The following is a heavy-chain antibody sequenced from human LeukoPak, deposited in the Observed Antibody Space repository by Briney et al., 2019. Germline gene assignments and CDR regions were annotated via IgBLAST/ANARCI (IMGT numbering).Heavy chain of an antibody. J-gene: IGHJ4*02. Sequence: GGSLRLSCAASGFTFSTYSMHWVHQAPGKGLEWVSYISSSSSTIYYADSVKGRFTISRDNAKNTLYLQMNSLRAEDTAVYYCARDRDGYNSPLDYWGQGTLVTVSS. CDR1: GFTFSTYS. CDR2: ISSSSSTI. V-gene: IGHV3-48*04. D-gene: IGHD5-24*01. CDR3: ARDRDGYNSPLDY.